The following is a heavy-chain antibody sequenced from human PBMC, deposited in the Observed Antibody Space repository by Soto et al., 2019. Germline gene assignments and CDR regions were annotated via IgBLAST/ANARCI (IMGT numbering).Heavy chain of an antibody. Sequence: GGSLRLSCAASGFTFSSYGMHWVRQAPGKGLEWVAVIWYDGSNKYYADSVKGRFTISRDNSKNTLYLQMNSLRAEDTAVDYCARDYYGSGSYSGGFSYYYYMDVWGKGTTVTVSS. CDR2: IWYDGSNK. CDR1: GFTFSSYG. D-gene: IGHD3-10*01. V-gene: IGHV3-33*01. J-gene: IGHJ6*03. CDR3: ARDYYGSGSYSGGFSYYYYMDV.